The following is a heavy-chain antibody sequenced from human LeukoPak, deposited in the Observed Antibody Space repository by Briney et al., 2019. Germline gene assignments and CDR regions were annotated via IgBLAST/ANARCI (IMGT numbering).Heavy chain of an antibody. V-gene: IGHV3-23*01. CDR1: GFTFSNYA. J-gene: IGHJ4*02. Sequence: GGSLRLSCAASGFTFSNYAMSWVRQAPGKGLGWVSSITGNALNTYQADFIKGRFTISRDDSKNTLYLHLSSLRVEDTAVYYCAKLQDFYDNSGYSYFDNWGQGTLVTVSS. CDR3: AKLQDFYDNSGYSYFDN. D-gene: IGHD3-22*01. CDR2: ITGNALNT.